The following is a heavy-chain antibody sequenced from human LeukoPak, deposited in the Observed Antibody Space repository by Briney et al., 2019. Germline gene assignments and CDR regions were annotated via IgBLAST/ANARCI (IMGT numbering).Heavy chain of an antibody. D-gene: IGHD1-26*01. Sequence: PGGSLRLSCAASGFIFSDYSMNWVRQAPGKGLEWVSFISSSSSTVYYADSVKGRFTISRDNSKNTLYLQMNSLRAEDTAVYYCARVALGATSHFDYWGQGTLVTVSS. V-gene: IGHV3-48*01. CDR1: GFIFSDYS. CDR2: ISSSSSTV. CDR3: ARVALGATSHFDY. J-gene: IGHJ4*02.